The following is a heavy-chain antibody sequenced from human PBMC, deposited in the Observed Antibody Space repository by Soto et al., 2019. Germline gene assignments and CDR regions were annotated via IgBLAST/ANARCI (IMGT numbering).Heavy chain of an antibody. V-gene: IGHV4-39*01. J-gene: IGHJ6*02. Sequence: SETLSLTFTASGGSISNSNYYWGWIRQPPGKGLEWIGSIYYSGYTYYNPSLKSLVTISVDTSKNQFSLKLSSVTAADTAVYYCARHNGPLYVGYYYDMDVWGQGTTVT. CDR2: IYYSGYT. D-gene: IGHD3-16*01. CDR1: GGSISNSNYY. CDR3: ARHNGPLYVGYYYDMDV.